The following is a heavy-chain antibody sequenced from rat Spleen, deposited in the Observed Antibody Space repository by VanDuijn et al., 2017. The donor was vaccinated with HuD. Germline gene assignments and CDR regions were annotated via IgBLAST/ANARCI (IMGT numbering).Heavy chain of an antibody. CDR2: ISYDGSST. J-gene: IGHJ4*01. CDR1: GFTFSNYG. V-gene: IGHV5-29*01. Sequence: EVQLVESGGGLVQPGRSLKLSCEASGFTFSNYGMAWVRQAPTKGLEWVASISYDGSSTYYRDSVKGRFTISRDNAKSTLYLQMDSLRSEDTATYYCARHNSGYGVMDAWGQGASVTVSS. D-gene: IGHD4-3*01. CDR3: ARHNSGYGVMDA.